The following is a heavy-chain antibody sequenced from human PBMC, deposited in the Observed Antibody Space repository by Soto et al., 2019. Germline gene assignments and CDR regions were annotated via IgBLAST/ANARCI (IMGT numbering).Heavy chain of an antibody. Sequence: SCAASGFTFSSYAIHWVRQAPGKGLEWVAVISYDGSNKYYADSVKGRFTISRDNSKNTLYLQMNSLRAEDTAVYYCAKDNPYYDFWSGYPPGYYGMDVWGQGTTVTVS. V-gene: IGHV3-30-3*01. CDR1: GFTFSSYA. CDR3: AKDNPYYDFWSGYPPGYYGMDV. CDR2: ISYDGSNK. J-gene: IGHJ6*02. D-gene: IGHD3-3*01.